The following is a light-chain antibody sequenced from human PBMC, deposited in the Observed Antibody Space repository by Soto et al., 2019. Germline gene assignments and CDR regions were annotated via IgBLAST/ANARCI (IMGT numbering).Light chain of an antibody. CDR2: AAS. J-gene: IGKJ1*01. V-gene: IGKV3-11*01. CDR3: QQRSNWPPTWT. CDR1: QRVYSSY. Sequence: EIVLTQSPGTLSLSPGERATLSCRASQRVYSSYLAWYQQKPGQAPRLLIYAASNRATGIPARFSGSGSGTDFTLTISSLEPEDFAVYYCQQRSNWPPTWTFGQGTKVDIK.